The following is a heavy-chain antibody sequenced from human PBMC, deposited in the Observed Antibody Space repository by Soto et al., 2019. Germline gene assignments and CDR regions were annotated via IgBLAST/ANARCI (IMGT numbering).Heavy chain of an antibody. CDR1: GFIFSNYW. J-gene: IGHJ4*02. CDR3: ATLNSFGSDY. D-gene: IGHD5-18*01. V-gene: IGHV3-74*03. Sequence: GGSLRLSCAASGFIFSNYWMHWVRQAPGKGLVWVSRIYSDGSGPMYADSVKGRFTISRDNAKSTLYLQMNSLRAEDTAVYYCATLNSFGSDYWGRGTLVTVSS. CDR2: IYSDGSGP.